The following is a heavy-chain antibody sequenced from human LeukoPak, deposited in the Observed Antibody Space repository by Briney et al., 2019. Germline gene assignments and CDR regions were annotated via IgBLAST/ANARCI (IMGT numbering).Heavy chain of an antibody. V-gene: IGHV1-18*01. Sequence: ASVKVSCKASGYTFTSYGISWVRQAPGQGLEWMGWISAYNGNTKYSQKFQGRVTITRDTSASTAYMELSSLRSEDTAVYYCARQGSMRAFDIWGQGTMVTVSS. CDR3: ARQGSMRAFDI. J-gene: IGHJ3*02. CDR1: GYTFTSYG. CDR2: ISAYNGNT.